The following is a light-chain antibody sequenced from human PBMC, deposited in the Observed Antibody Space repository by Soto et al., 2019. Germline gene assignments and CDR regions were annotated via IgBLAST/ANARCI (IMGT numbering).Light chain of an antibody. CDR2: DAS. Sequence: AIQLTQSPSSLSASVGDRVTISCRASQVISSAFAWYHQKPGKAPKLLIYDASSLESGGPSRFSGRGSGTDFTLTISSRQPEDFATYYCQQFNNYALTCGGGTKVEIK. J-gene: IGKJ4*02. CDR1: QVISSA. V-gene: IGKV1D-13*01. CDR3: QQFNNYALT.